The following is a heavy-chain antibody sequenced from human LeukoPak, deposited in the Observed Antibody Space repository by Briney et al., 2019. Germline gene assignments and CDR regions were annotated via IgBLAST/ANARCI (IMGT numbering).Heavy chain of an antibody. Sequence: GGSLRLSCVASGFSFSTYGMTWVRQAPGKGLEWVSGFGDTGMPHYRDSVKGRFSISRDNSKNTFYLQMNSLRAEDTAIYYCARWDGYGDLWGRGTLVTVPS. D-gene: IGHD5-12*01. CDR2: FGDTGMP. V-gene: IGHV3-23*01. J-gene: IGHJ2*01. CDR3: ARWDGYGDL. CDR1: GFSFSTYG.